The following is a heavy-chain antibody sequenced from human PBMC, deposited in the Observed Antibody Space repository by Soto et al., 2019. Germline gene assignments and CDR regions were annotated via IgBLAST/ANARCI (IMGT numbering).Heavy chain of an antibody. Sequence: GSLRLSCAASGFTFSSYAMSWVRQAPGKGLEWVSAISGSGGSTYYADSVKGRFTISRDNSKNTLYLQMNSLRAEDTAVYYCANGEGGYYDSSGYHDYWGQGTLVTVSS. CDR3: ANGEGGYYDSSGYHDY. CDR2: ISGSGGST. D-gene: IGHD3-22*01. CDR1: GFTFSSYA. V-gene: IGHV3-23*01. J-gene: IGHJ4*02.